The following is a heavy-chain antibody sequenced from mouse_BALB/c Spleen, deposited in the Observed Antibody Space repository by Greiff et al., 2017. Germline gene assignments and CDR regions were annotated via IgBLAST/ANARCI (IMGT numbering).Heavy chain of an antibody. J-gene: IGHJ4*01. Sequence: EVQVVESGGGLVQPGGSRKLSCAASGFTFSSFGMHWVRQAPEKGLEWVAYISSGSSTIYYADTVKGRFTISRDNPKNTLFLQMTSLRSEDTAMYYCATGNAYYGNYGYYAMDYWGQGTSVTVSS. D-gene: IGHD2-10*01. CDR3: ATGNAYYGNYGYYAMDY. CDR1: GFTFSSFG. CDR2: ISSGSSTI. V-gene: IGHV5-17*02.